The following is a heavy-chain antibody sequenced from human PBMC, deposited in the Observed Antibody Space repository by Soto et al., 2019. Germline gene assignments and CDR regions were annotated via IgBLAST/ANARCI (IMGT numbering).Heavy chain of an antibody. D-gene: IGHD6-19*01. Sequence: EVQLVESGGGLVQPGRSLRLSCAASGFTFDDYAMHWVRQAPGKGLEWVSGISWNSGSIGYADSVKGRFTISRDNAKNSLYLQMTSLRAEDTALYYCAKELAVAGTWPNWYFDLWGRGTLVTVSS. CDR2: ISWNSGSI. CDR1: GFTFDDYA. CDR3: AKELAVAGTWPNWYFDL. V-gene: IGHV3-9*01. J-gene: IGHJ2*01.